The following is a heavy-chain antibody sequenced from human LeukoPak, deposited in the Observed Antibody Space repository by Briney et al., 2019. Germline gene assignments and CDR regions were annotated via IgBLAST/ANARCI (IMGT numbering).Heavy chain of an antibody. CDR1: GDSVSSNSAA. CDR3: AREESIAAAGVYYYYYGMDV. V-gene: IGHV6-1*01. Sequence: SQTLSLTCAISGDSVSSNSAAGNWIRQSPSRGLEWLGRTYYRSKWYNDYAVSVKSRITINPDTSKNQFSLQLNSVTPEDTAVYYCAREESIAAAGVYYYYYGMDVWGQGTTVTVSS. D-gene: IGHD6-13*01. J-gene: IGHJ6*02. CDR2: TYYRSKWYN.